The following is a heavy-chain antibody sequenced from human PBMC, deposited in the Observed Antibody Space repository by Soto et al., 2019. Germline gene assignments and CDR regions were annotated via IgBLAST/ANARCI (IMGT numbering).Heavy chain of an antibody. Sequence: ASVKVSCKVSGYTLTELSMHWVRQAPGKGLEWMGGFDPEDGETIYAQKFQGRVTMTEDTSTDTAYMELSSLRSEDTAVYYCATVPYDYIWGSYRPGAFDIWGQGTMVTVSS. D-gene: IGHD3-16*02. V-gene: IGHV1-24*01. J-gene: IGHJ3*02. CDR1: GYTLTELS. CDR3: ATVPYDYIWGSYRPGAFDI. CDR2: FDPEDGET.